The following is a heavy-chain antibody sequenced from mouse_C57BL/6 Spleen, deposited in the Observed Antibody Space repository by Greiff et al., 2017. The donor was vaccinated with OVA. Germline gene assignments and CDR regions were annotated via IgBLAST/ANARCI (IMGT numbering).Heavy chain of an antibody. Sequence: QVQLQQSGAELARPGASVKLSCKASGYTFTSYGISWVKQRTGQGLEWIGEIYPRSGNTYYNEKFKGKATLTADKSSSTAYMALRSLTSEDSAVYFCARRDYDYDPWYFDVWGTGTTVTVSS. CDR2: IYPRSGNT. CDR3: ARRDYDYDPWYFDV. D-gene: IGHD2-4*01. CDR1: GYTFTSYG. V-gene: IGHV1-81*01. J-gene: IGHJ1*03.